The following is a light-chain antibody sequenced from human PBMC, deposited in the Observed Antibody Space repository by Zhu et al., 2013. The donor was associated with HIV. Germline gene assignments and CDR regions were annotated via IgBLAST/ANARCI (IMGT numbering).Light chain of an antibody. Sequence: AIWMTQSPSLLSASTGDRVTISCRMSQGISSYLAWYQQKPGKAPKLLIYDASSLESGVPSRFSGSGSGTEFTLTISRLQPEDAATYYCQQLNSYPIFAFGPGTKVNIK. CDR1: QGISSY. CDR3: QQLNSYPIFA. V-gene: IGKV1D-8*02. J-gene: IGKJ3*01. CDR2: DAS.